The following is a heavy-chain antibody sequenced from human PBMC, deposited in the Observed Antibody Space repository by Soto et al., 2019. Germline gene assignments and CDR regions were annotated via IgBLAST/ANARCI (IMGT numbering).Heavy chain of an antibody. CDR3: AREYRSVTMVNPVY. CDR1: GYIFTGYY. D-gene: IGHD3-10*01. Sequence: ASVKVSCKASGYIFTGYYIHWVRQAPGQGLEWMGWINANNGGTNYAQNFQGRVTMTRDTSISTAYMELSRLRSDDTAVYYCAREYRSVTMVNPVYWGQGTLVNVSS. V-gene: IGHV1-2*02. CDR2: INANNGGT. J-gene: IGHJ4*02.